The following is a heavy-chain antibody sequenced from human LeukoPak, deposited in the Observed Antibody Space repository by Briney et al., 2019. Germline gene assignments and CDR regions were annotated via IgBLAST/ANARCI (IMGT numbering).Heavy chain of an antibody. Sequence: GGSLRLSCAASGFTFSSYAMHWVRQAPGKGLEWVAVISYDGGNKYYADSVKGRFTISRDNSKDTLYLQMNSLRAEDTAVYYCARDLESYCGGDCYFDFDYWGQGTLVTVSS. D-gene: IGHD2-21*01. J-gene: IGHJ4*02. CDR1: GFTFSSYA. CDR2: ISYDGGNK. CDR3: ARDLESYCGGDCYFDFDY. V-gene: IGHV3-30-3*01.